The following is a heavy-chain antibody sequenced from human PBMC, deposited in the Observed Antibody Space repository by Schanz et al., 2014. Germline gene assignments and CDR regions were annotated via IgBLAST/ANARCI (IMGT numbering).Heavy chain of an antibody. CDR2: SHYSGTT. CDR1: GVSISSNDFY. V-gene: IGHV4-39*01. CDR3: ARYTGAYFDY. J-gene: IGHJ4*02. Sequence: QLQLQESGPGLVKPSETLSLTCTVSGVSISSNDFYWGWIRQPPGKGLECIGTSHYSGTTHYNPSLLSRAHISVDTPKNQFSWGQPSVTAADTALYYCARYTGAYFDYWGQGTLVTVSS. D-gene: IGHD1-26*01.